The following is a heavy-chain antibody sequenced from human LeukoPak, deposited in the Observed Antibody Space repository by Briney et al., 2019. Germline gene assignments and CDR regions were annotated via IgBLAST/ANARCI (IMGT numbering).Heavy chain of an antibody. V-gene: IGHV3-53*01. Sequence: GGSLTLSCAASGFFVSDNYMAWVRQAPEKGLEWVLTIYSGGSTYYARSVEGRFVIPRDTSKHSFFLQMDGLRVEDTAVYFCARAACRGVSCYGADFYYYLDVWGEGTTVTVSS. CDR1: GFFVSDNY. J-gene: IGHJ6*03. CDR2: IYSGGST. D-gene: IGHD2-15*01. CDR3: ARAACRGVSCYGADFYYYLDV.